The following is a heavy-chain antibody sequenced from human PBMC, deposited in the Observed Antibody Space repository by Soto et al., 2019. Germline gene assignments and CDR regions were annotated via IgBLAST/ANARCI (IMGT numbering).Heavy chain of an antibody. Sequence: AAVKVSCKASGYTFTSYGISWVRQAPGQGLEWMGWISAYNGNTNYAQKLQGRVTMTTDTSTSTAYMELRSLRSDDTAVYYCATHKDYYDSSGYHHWGQGTLVTVSS. CDR3: ATHKDYYDSSGYHH. V-gene: IGHV1-18*04. CDR2: ISAYNGNT. J-gene: IGHJ5*02. D-gene: IGHD3-22*01. CDR1: GYTFTSYG.